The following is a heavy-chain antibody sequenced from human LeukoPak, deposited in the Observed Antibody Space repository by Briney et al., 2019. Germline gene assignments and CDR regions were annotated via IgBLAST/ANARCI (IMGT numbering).Heavy chain of an antibody. CDR2: IRNDGSYK. CDR1: GFTFSTYG. Sequence: GGPLRLSCAAPGFTFSTYGMHWVRQAPGHGLQWVTFIRNDGSYKKYADSEKGRFTISRDNSKNTLYLQMNSLRAEDTAVYYCAKGSTQEFDAFDIWGQGTMVTVSS. J-gene: IGHJ3*02. CDR3: AKGSTQEFDAFDI. V-gene: IGHV3-30*02. D-gene: IGHD3-10*01.